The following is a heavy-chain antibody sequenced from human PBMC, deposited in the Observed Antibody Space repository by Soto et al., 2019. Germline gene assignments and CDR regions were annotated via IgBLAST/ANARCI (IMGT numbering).Heavy chain of an antibody. CDR1: GYTFTSYG. CDR3: ARDRAYFCSGYHTWFDP. Sequence: ASVKVSCKASGYTFTSYGISWVRQAPGQGLEWMGWISAYNGNTNYAQKLQGRVTMTTDTSTSTAYMELRSLRSDDTAVYYCARDRAYFCSGYHTWFDPWGQGTLVTVSS. CDR2: ISAYNGNT. V-gene: IGHV1-18*01. J-gene: IGHJ5*02. D-gene: IGHD3-3*01.